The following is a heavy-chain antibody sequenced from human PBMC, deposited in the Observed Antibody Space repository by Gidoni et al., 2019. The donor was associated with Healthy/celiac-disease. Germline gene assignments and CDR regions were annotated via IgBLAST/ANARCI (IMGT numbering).Heavy chain of an antibody. CDR1: GFTFSSSS. CDR2: ISSSSSYI. Sequence: EVQLVESGGGLVKPGGSLRLSGAASGFTFSSSSMNGVRPAPGKGLEWVSSISSSSSYIYYADSVKGRFTISRDNAKNSLYLQMNSLRAEDTAVYYCARGYGSGVGYFDYWGQGTLVTVSS. D-gene: IGHD3-10*01. CDR3: ARGYGSGVGYFDY. V-gene: IGHV3-21*01. J-gene: IGHJ4*02.